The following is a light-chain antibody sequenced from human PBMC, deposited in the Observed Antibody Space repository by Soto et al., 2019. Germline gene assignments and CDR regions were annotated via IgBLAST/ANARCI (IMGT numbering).Light chain of an antibody. CDR1: QNVYNN. J-gene: IGKJ4*01. CDR2: DAS. V-gene: IGKV3-15*01. CDR3: QQCRNWPLT. Sequence: EIVMTQSPATLSVSPGEGATLSCKASQNVYNNLAWYQQRPGQPPRLLIYDASTRATVISARFSGSGYGTEFTLTISSLQSEDFAVYFCQQCRNWPLTFGGGTKVDI.